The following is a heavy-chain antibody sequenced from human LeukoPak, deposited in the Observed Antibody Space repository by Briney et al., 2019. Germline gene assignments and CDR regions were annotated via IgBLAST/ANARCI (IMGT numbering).Heavy chain of an antibody. V-gene: IGHV3-53*01. J-gene: IGHJ6*03. CDR2: IDSGGST. CDR1: GFTVSSNY. Sequence: GGSLRLSCAASGFTVSSNYMSWVRQAPGKGLEWVSVIDSGGSTYYADSVKGRFTISRDNSKNTLYLQMNSLRAEDTAVYYCARQSYLSIAAEIYYYYYYMDVWGKGTTVTVSS. CDR3: ARQSYLSIAAEIYYYYYYMDV. D-gene: IGHD6-13*01.